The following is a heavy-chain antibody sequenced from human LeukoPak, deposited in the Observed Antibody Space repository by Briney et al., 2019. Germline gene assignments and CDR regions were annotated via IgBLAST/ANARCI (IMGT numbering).Heavy chain of an antibody. D-gene: IGHD2-15*01. CDR1: VGSISIYY. CDR2: IYYSGST. CDR3: ARDFGDSGSPDAFDI. V-gene: IGHV4-59*01. J-gene: IGHJ3*02. Sequence: PSETLSLTCTVSVGSISIYYWSWIRQPPGKGLEWIGYIYYSGSTNYNPSLKSRVTISVDTSKNQFSLKLSSVTAADTAVYYCARDFGDSGSPDAFDIWGQGTMVTVSS.